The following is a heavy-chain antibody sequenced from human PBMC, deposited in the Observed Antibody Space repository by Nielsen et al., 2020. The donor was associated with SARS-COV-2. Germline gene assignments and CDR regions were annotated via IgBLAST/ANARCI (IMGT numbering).Heavy chain of an antibody. D-gene: IGHD6-13*01. CDR3: ARDHGSSSWYQDSIVGGTVSRWFEP. V-gene: IGHV3-11*05. CDR2: ISSSSSYT. CDR1: GFTFSAYY. J-gene: IGHJ5*02. Sequence: GESLKISCAASGFTFSAYYMSWIRQAPGKGLEWVSYISSSSSYTNYADSVKGRFTISRDNAKNSLYLQMNSLRAEDTAVYYCARDHGSSSWYQDSIVGGTVSRWFEPWGQGTLVTVSS.